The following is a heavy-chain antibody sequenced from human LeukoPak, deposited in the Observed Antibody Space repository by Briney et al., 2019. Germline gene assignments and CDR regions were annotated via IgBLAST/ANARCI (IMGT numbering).Heavy chain of an antibody. CDR3: AKGRRGYSSWFDP. V-gene: IGHV3-49*03. J-gene: IGHJ5*02. Sequence: PGGSLRLSCTASGFIFGDYAVSWFRQAPGKGLEWVGFIRSKTYAGTKEYAATVKGRFSISRDDSKSIAYLELNSLKTEDTAMYFCAKGRRGYSSWFDPWGQGTLVTVSS. CDR2: IRSKTYAGTK. D-gene: IGHD5-18*01. CDR1: GFIFGDYA.